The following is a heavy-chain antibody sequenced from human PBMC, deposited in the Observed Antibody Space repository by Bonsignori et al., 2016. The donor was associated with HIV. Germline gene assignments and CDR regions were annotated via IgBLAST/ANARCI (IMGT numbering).Heavy chain of an antibody. CDR3: ASSRGGYSGYGLFY. V-gene: IGHV3-21*01. Sequence: VRQAPGKGLEWVSSISSSSSYIYYADSVKGRFTISRDNAKNSLYLQMNSLRAEDTAVYYCASSRGGYSGYGLFYWGQGTLVTVS. D-gene: IGHD5-12*01. J-gene: IGHJ4*02. CDR2: ISSSSSYI.